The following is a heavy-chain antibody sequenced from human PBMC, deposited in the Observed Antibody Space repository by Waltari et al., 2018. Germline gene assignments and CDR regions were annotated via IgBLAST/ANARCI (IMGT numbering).Heavy chain of an antibody. V-gene: IGHV4-59*01. CDR2: IYYSGST. Sequence: QVQLQESGPGLVKPSETLSLTCTVSGGSISSYYCSWIRQPPGKGLEWIGYIYYSGSTNYNPSLKSRVTISVDTSKNQFSLKLSSVTAADTAVYYCARINIVVVPAAIVRWFDPWGQGTLVTVSS. J-gene: IGHJ5*02. CDR3: ARINIVVVPAAIVRWFDP. CDR1: GGSISSYY. D-gene: IGHD2-2*02.